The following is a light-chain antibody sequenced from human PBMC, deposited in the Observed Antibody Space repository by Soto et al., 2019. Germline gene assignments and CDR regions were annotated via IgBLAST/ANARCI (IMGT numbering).Light chain of an antibody. CDR1: SSDVGSYNY. Sequence: QSALTQPASVSGSPGQSITISCTGTSSDVGSYNYVSWYQQHPGKAPQLMIYDVSNRPSGVSNRFSGSKSGNTASLTISGLLAEDEADYYCSSYTSTSTWVFGGGTQLTVL. CDR3: SSYTSTSTWV. J-gene: IGLJ3*02. V-gene: IGLV2-14*01. CDR2: DVS.